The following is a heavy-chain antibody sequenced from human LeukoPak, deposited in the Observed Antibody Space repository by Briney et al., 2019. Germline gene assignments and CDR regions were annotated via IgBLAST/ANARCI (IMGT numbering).Heavy chain of an antibody. D-gene: IGHD4-23*01. J-gene: IGHJ6*02. Sequence: GGSLRLSCAASGFTFSSYAMSWVRQAPGEGLEWVSTITDSGGRTYYADSVKGRFTISRDNSKSTLYLQMNSLRAEDTALYYCAKGTVLTTLLYGMDVWGQGTTVTVSS. V-gene: IGHV3-23*01. CDR1: GFTFSSYA. CDR2: ITDSGGRT. CDR3: AKGTVLTTLLYGMDV.